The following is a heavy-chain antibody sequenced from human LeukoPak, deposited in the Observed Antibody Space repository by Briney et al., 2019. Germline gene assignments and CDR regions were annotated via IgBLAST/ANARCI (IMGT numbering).Heavy chain of an antibody. J-gene: IGHJ4*02. CDR1: GFTFSTYG. Sequence: SGGSLRLSCAASGFTFSTYGMHWVRQAPGKGLEWVSAMSGSGGSTYYADSVKGRFTISRDNSKNTLYLQMNSLRAEDTAVYYCARPSILTGYYSFDYWGQGTLVTVSS. CDR2: MSGSGGST. V-gene: IGHV3-23*01. D-gene: IGHD3-9*01. CDR3: ARPSILTGYYSFDY.